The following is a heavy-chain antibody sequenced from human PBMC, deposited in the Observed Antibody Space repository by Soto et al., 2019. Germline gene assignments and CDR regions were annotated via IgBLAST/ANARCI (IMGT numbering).Heavy chain of an antibody. Sequence: QVQLVQSGAEVKKPGSSVKISCKASGGTFRTNAFSWVRQDPGQGLEWMGGIIPILPTPDYAQKFQGKVTITADESTTTTYMELSSLRSEDTATYFCARDKDRQQLGGNYYYIMDVWGQGTTVTVSS. D-gene: IGHD3-3*02. V-gene: IGHV1-69*12. CDR2: IIPILPTP. CDR1: GGTFRTNA. CDR3: ARDKDRQQLGGNYYYIMDV. J-gene: IGHJ6*02.